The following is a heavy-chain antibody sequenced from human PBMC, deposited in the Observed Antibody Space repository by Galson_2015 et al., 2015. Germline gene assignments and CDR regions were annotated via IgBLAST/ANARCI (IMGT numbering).Heavy chain of an antibody. CDR1: GFTFSSYA. D-gene: IGHD2-2*01. Sequence: SLRLSCAASGFTFSSYAMSWVRQAPGKGLEWVSAISGSGGSTYYADSVKGRFTISRDNSKNTLYLQMNSLRAEDTAVYYCAKTSIVVVPAAILDAFDIWGQGTMVTVSS. V-gene: IGHV3-23*01. CDR2: ISGSGGST. CDR3: AKTSIVVVPAAILDAFDI. J-gene: IGHJ3*02.